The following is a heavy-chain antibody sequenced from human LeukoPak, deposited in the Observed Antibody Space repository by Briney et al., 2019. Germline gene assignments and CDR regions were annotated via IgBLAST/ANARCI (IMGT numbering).Heavy chain of an antibody. CDR3: ARVGTYYRSLDS. D-gene: IGHD3-10*01. J-gene: IGHJ4*02. CDR1: GGSINDAS. V-gene: IGHV4-59*01. Sequence: SETLSLTCTVSGGSINDASWNWIRQPPGQGLEWIGYIYHSGGTNYNPSLKSRVTISLDTSKNQFSLKLSSVTAADTAIYYCARVGTYYRSLDSWGQGTLVTVSS. CDR2: IYHSGGT.